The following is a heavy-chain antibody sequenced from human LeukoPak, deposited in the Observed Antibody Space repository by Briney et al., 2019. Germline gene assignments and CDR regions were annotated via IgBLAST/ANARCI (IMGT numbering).Heavy chain of an antibody. CDR3: AKAIDCTNGVCYSDYYYYGMDV. CDR1: GFTLSSYA. J-gene: IGHJ6*02. CDR2: ISGSGAST. V-gene: IGHV3-23*01. D-gene: IGHD2-8*01. Sequence: GGSLRLSCAASGFTLSSYAMSWVRQAPGKGLEWVSAISGSGASTYYADSVKGRFTISRDNSKNTLYLQMNSLRAEDTAVYYCAKAIDCTNGVCYSDYYYYGMDVWGPGTTVTVSS.